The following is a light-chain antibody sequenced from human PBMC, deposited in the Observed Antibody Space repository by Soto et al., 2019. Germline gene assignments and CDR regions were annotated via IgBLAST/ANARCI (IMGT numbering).Light chain of an antibody. CDR1: SPNIGSNN. J-gene: IGLJ2*01. CDR3: EAWDDSLKGVV. V-gene: IGLV1-44*01. CDR2: TNN. Sequence: QSALTQTPSATGTPGQRVNISCSGSSPNIGSNNVNWYQQLLGTAPKLVIYTNNQRPSGVPNRFSGSKSVTSASLAISGLQSEDEADYYCEAWDDSLKGVVFGGGTKLTVL.